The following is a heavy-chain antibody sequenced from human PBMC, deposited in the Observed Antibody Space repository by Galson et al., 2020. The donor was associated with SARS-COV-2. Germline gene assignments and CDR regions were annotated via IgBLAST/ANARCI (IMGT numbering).Heavy chain of an antibody. J-gene: IGHJ4*02. CDR3: ARDRVVGARFDY. CDR1: GFTFSDYY. CDR2: ISSSSSYT. D-gene: IGHD3-22*01. V-gene: IGHV3-11*06. Sequence: GESLKISCAASGFTFSDYYMSWIRQAPGKGLEWVSYISSSSSYTNYADSVKGRFTISRDNAKNSLYLQMNSLRAEDTAVYYCARDRVVGARFDYWGQGTLVTVSS.